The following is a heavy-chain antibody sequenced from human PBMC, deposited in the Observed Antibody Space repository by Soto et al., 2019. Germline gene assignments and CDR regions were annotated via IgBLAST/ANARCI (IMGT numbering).Heavy chain of an antibody. D-gene: IGHD3-10*01. Sequence: GGSLRLSCAASGFTFSSYAMSWVRQAPGKGLEWVSAISGSGGSTYYADSVKGRFTISRDNSKNTLFLQMNSLRAEDTAVYYCAKTYYGSGSYSTVVAPSDIDSWGLRAVLTVSS. CDR1: GFTFSSYA. CDR3: AKTYYGSGSYSTVVAPSDIDS. J-gene: IGHJ4*02. V-gene: IGHV3-23*01. CDR2: ISGSGGST.